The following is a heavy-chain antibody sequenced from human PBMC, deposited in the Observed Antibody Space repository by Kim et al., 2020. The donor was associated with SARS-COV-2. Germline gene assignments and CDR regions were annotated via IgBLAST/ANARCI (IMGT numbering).Heavy chain of an antibody. CDR2: ISYDGSNK. V-gene: IGHV3-30*18. J-gene: IGHJ4*02. D-gene: IGHD5-18*01. CDR1: GFTFSSYG. Sequence: GGSLRLSCAASGFTFSSYGMHWVRQAPGKGLEWVAVISYDGSNKYYADSVKGRFTISRDNSKNTLYLQMNSLRAEDTAVYYCAKDLFPRIGYSYGNFDYWGQGTLVTVSS. CDR3: AKDLFPRIGYSYGNFDY.